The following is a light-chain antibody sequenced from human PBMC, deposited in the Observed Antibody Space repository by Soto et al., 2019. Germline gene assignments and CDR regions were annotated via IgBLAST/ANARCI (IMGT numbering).Light chain of an antibody. Sequence: QSVLTQPPSVSGAPGQRVTISCTGSSSNIGAGYDVHWYQQLPGTAPKLLIYGNSNRPSGVPDRFSGSKSGTSASLAITGRQAADEADYYCQSYYSSLSGSVFGGGTKLTVL. J-gene: IGLJ3*02. V-gene: IGLV1-40*01. CDR1: SSNIGAGYD. CDR3: QSYYSSLSGSV. CDR2: GNS.